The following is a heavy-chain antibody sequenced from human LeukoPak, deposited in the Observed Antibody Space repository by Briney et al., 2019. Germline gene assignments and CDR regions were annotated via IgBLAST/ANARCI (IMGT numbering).Heavy chain of an antibody. J-gene: IGHJ4*02. CDR1: GFTFSSYG. Sequence: GGSLRLSCAASGFTFSSYGMHWVRQAPGKGLEWVAVIWYDGSNKYYADSVKGRFTISRDNSKNTLYLQMNSLRAEDTAVYYCARDKELGELRLDYWGQGTLVTVSS. V-gene: IGHV3-33*01. CDR2: IWYDGSNK. D-gene: IGHD3-10*01. CDR3: ARDKELGELRLDY.